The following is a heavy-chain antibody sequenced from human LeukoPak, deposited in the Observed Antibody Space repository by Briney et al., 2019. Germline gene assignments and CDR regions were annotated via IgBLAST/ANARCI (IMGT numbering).Heavy chain of an antibody. CDR3: ARGRDGYNPNFDY. V-gene: IGHV4-61*05. D-gene: IGHD5-24*01. CDR2: IYYSGST. CDR1: GGSISSSSYY. Sequence: SETLSLTCTVSGGSISSSSYYWGLIRQPPGKGLELIGYIYYSGSTNYNPSLKSRVTISVDTSKNQFSLKLSSVTAADTAVYYCARGRDGYNPNFDYWGQGTLVTVSS. J-gene: IGHJ4*02.